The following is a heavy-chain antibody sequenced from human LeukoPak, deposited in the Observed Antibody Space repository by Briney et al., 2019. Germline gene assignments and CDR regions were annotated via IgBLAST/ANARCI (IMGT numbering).Heavy chain of an antibody. CDR1: GFTFSDYY. Sequence: NPGGSLRLSCAASGFTFSDYYMSWIRQAPGKGLEWVSYISSSGSTIYYADSVKGRFTISRDNAKNSLYLQMNSLRAKDTAVYYCARDPTHGGYDQSGYFDYWGQGTLVTVSS. D-gene: IGHD5-12*01. CDR2: ISSSGSTI. CDR3: ARDPTHGGYDQSGYFDY. V-gene: IGHV3-11*01. J-gene: IGHJ4*02.